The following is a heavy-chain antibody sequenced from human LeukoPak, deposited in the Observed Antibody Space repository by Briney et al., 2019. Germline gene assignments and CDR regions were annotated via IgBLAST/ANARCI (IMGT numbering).Heavy chain of an antibody. D-gene: IGHD3-10*01. CDR1: GGSISSYY. CDR2: INHSGST. CDR3: ARHLGQYYYGSGSTQTYYYYYYMDV. Sequence: SETLSLTCTVSGGSISSYYWSWIRQPPGKGLEWIGEINHSGSTNYNPSLKSRVTISVDTSKNQFSLKLSSVTAADTAVYYCARHLGQYYYGSGSTQTYYYYYYMDVWGKGTTVTISS. J-gene: IGHJ6*03. V-gene: IGHV4-34*01.